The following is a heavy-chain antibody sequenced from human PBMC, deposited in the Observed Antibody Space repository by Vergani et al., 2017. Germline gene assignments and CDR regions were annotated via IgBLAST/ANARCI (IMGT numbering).Heavy chain of an antibody. CDR2: IIPILGIA. J-gene: IGHJ5*02. CDR3: ARGYYYGSGGPHGWVDP. Sequence: QVQLVQSGAEVKKPGSSVKVSCKASGGTFSSYTISWVRQAPGQGLEWMGRIIPILGIANYAQKFQGRVTITADTSTSTAYMELRSLRSDDTAVYYCARGYYYGSGGPHGWVDPWGQGTLVTVSS. D-gene: IGHD3-10*01. V-gene: IGHV1-69*02. CDR1: GGTFSSYT.